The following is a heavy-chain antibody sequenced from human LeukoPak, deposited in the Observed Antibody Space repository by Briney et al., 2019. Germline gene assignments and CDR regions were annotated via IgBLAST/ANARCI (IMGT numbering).Heavy chain of an antibody. D-gene: IGHD6-19*01. J-gene: IGHJ4*02. CDR1: GYTFTSYY. CDR3: ARGGWFNFDY. Sequence: ASVKVSCKASGYTFTSYYMHWVRQAPGQGLEWMGIINPSGGSTSYAQKFQGRVTMTRDTSTSTAYMELRSLRSDDTAVYYCARGGWFNFDYWGQGTLVTVSS. CDR2: INPSGGST. V-gene: IGHV1-46*01.